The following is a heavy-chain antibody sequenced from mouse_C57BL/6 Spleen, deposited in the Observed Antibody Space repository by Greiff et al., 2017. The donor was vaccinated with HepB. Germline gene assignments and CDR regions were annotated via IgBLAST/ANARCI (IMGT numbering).Heavy chain of an antibody. CDR2: IHPNSGST. V-gene: IGHV1-64*01. CDR1: GYTFTSYW. CDR3: ASEPFITTVPFDY. Sequence: QVQLKQPGAELVKPGASVKLSCKASGYTFTSYWMHWVKQRPGQGLEWIGMIHPNSGSTNYNEKFKSKATLTVDKSSSTAYMQLSSLTSEDSAVYYWASEPFITTVPFDYWGQGTTLTVSS. D-gene: IGHD1-1*01. J-gene: IGHJ2*01.